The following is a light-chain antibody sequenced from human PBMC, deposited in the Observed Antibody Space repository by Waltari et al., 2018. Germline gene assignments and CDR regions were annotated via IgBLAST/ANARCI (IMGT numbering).Light chain of an antibody. V-gene: IGKV1-9*01. CDR1: QGISSY. CDR3: QHLNSYPLT. J-gene: IGKJ4*01. Sequence: DIQLTQSPSFLSVSVGDRVTFTCRASQGISSYLAWYQQKPGKAPKLLIYVASTLQSGVPSRFSGSGSGTEFTLTISSLQPEDFATYYCQHLNSYPLTFGGGTKVEIK. CDR2: VAS.